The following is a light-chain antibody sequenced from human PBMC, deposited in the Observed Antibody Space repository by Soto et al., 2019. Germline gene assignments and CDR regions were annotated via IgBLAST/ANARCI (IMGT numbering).Light chain of an antibody. CDR2: GAS. CDR1: QSVSSTY. CDR3: QQRGNWPWT. J-gene: IGKJ1*01. V-gene: IGKV3D-20*02. Sequence: DIVLTQSPGTLSLSPGERATLSCRASQSVSSTYLAWYQQKSGQAPRLLIYGASNRATGIPDRFSGGGSGTDFTLTISSLEPEDFAVYYCQQRGNWPWTFGQGTKVEIK.